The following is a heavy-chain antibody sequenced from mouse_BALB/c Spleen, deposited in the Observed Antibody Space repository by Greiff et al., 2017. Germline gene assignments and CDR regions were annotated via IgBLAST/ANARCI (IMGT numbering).Heavy chain of an antibody. CDR2: ISYSGST. V-gene: IGHV3-8*02. D-gene: IGHD2-1*01. Sequence: EVKVEESGPSLVKPSQTLSLTCSVTGDSITSGYWNWIRKFPGNKLEYMGYISYSGSTYYNPSLKSRISITRDTSKNQYYLQLNSVTTEDTATYYCARYSGNYGGAMDYWGQGTSVTVSS. CDR1: GDSITSGY. CDR3: ARYSGNYGGAMDY. J-gene: IGHJ4*01.